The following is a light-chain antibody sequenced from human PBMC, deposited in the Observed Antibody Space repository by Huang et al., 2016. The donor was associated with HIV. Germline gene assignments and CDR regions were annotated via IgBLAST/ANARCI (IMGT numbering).Light chain of an antibody. CDR2: GAS. CDR1: QAIGTS. Sequence: HLTQSPPSLSDSVGASVFISCRASQAIGTSLAWYPQRTARAPKLLISGASTFQTGVPSRFSGDSAGTFFTLFITDLQPEDFATYYCQQLHAYPITFGQGTRLDIK. V-gene: IGKV1-13*02. CDR3: QQLHAYPIT. J-gene: IGKJ5*01.